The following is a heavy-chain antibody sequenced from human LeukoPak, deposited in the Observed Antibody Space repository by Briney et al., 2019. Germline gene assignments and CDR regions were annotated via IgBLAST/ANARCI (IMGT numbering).Heavy chain of an antibody. CDR1: GGSISSYY. D-gene: IGHD2-21*02. V-gene: IGHV4-59*08. Sequence: SETLSLTCTVSGGSISSYYWSWIRQPPGKGLEWIGYIYYSGSTNYNPSLKSRVTISVDTSKNQFSLKLSSVTAADTAVYYCARRLAYCGGDCYSWAFDIWGQGTMVTVSS. CDR2: IYYSGST. CDR3: ARRLAYCGGDCYSWAFDI. J-gene: IGHJ3*02.